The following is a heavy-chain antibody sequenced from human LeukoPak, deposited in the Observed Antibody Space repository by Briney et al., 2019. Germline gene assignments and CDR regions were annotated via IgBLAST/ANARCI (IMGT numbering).Heavy chain of an antibody. CDR3: ARDRITMIVVESDAFDI. D-gene: IGHD3-22*01. J-gene: IGHJ3*02. CDR2: ISSSSSYI. V-gene: IGHV3-21*01. Sequence: GGSLRLSCAASGFTFSTYGMHWVRQAPGEGLEWVSSISSSSSYIYYADSVKGRFTISRDNAKNSLYLQMNSLRAEDTAVYYCARDRITMIVVESDAFDIWGQGTMVTVSS. CDR1: GFTFSTYG.